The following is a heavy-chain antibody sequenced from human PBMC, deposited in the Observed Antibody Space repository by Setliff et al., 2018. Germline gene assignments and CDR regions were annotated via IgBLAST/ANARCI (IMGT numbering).Heavy chain of an antibody. CDR3: AREQWLDPPGYYYMDV. CDR2: IYNSGST. J-gene: IGHJ6*03. Sequence: SETLSLTCTVSGDSLSSSIDYWAWMRQPPGKGLEYIGSIYNSGSTYYNPSLKSRVTMSIDTSKNQFSLKLNSVTAADMAVYYCAREQWLDPPGYYYMDVWAKGTTVTVSS. CDR1: GDSLSSSIDY. V-gene: IGHV4-39*07. D-gene: IGHD6-19*01.